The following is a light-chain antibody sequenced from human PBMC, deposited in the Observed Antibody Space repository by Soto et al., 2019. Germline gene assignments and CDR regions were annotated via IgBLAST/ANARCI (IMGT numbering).Light chain of an antibody. Sequence: DIQMTQSPSSLSASVGDRVTITCRASQSISNYLNWYEQKSGKDPKLLIYAASILQTGVPSRFSGSGSGTDFTLTISSLQPEDFATYYCQQSYSTPRTFGQGTKVEIK. J-gene: IGKJ1*01. CDR1: QSISNY. V-gene: IGKV1-39*01. CDR2: AAS. CDR3: QQSYSTPRT.